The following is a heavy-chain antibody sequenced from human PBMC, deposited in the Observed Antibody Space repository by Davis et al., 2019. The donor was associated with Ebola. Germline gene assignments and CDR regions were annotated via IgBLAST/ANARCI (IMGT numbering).Heavy chain of an antibody. CDR2: ISGSGGST. J-gene: IGHJ6*04. D-gene: IGHD3-3*01. V-gene: IGHV3-23*01. CDR3: AKGSVTIFGVAPDYYGMDV. CDR1: GFTFSNYG. Sequence: GGSLRLSCAASGFTFSNYGMSWVRQAPGKGLEWVSTISGSGGSTYYADSVKGRFTISRDNSKNTLYLQMNSLRAEDTAVYYCAKGSVTIFGVAPDYYGMDVWGKGTTVTVSS.